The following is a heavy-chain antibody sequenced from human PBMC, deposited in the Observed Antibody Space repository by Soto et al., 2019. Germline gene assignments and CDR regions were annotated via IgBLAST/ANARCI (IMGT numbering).Heavy chain of an antibody. Sequence: GGSLRLSCAASGFTLRRYDMNWVRQAPGKGLEWVSVVSGSGGTSYYADSVKGRFIISRDNSKNTLYLQMNSLRAEDTALYYCAKMGYSSDWSWGQGTLVTVSS. J-gene: IGHJ5*02. V-gene: IGHV3-23*01. CDR3: AKMGYSSDWS. D-gene: IGHD6-19*01. CDR1: GFTLRRYD. CDR2: VSGSGGTS.